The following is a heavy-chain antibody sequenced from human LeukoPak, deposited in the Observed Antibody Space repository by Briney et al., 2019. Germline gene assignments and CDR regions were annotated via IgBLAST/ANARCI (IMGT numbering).Heavy chain of an antibody. CDR2: IYHSGST. Sequence: SETLSLTCAVSGYSISSGYYWGWIRQPPGKGLGWIGSIYHSGSTYYNPSLKSRVTISVDTSKNQFSLKLSSVTAADTAVYYCASEIEGATSEFDYWGQGTLVTVSS. CDR1: GYSISSGYY. D-gene: IGHD1-26*01. V-gene: IGHV4-38-2*01. J-gene: IGHJ4*02. CDR3: ASEIEGATSEFDY.